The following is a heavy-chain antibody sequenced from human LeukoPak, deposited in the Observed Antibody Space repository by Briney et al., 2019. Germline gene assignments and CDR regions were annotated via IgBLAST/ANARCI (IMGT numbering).Heavy chain of an antibody. Sequence: PSETLSLTCTVSGGSISSYYWSWIRQPPGKGLEWIGYIYYSGSTYYNPSLKSRVTISVDRSKNQFSLKLSSVTAADTAVYYCARASSGYYYGYFQHWGQGTLVTVSS. CDR1: GGSISSYY. V-gene: IGHV4-59*12. D-gene: IGHD3-22*01. CDR2: IYYSGST. J-gene: IGHJ1*01. CDR3: ARASSGYYYGYFQH.